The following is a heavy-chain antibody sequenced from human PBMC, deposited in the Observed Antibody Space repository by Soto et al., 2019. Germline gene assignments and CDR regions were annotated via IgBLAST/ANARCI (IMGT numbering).Heavy chain of an antibody. D-gene: IGHD4-17*01. V-gene: IGHV4-4*02. CDR2: IYHSGST. J-gene: IGHJ4*02. CDR1: GGSISSSNW. Sequence: QVQLQESGPGLVKPSGTLSLTCAVSGGSISSSNWWGWVRQPPGKGLEWIGAIYHSGSTNYNPSLKSRVTIAVDKSKNQFSLKLSSVTAADTAVYYWAGGESILSGDYSRYWGQGALDTDSS. CDR3: AGGESILSGDYSRY.